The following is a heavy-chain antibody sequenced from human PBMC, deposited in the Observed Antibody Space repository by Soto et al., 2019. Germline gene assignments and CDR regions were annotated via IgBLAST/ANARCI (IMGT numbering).Heavy chain of an antibody. V-gene: IGHV4-39*01. CDR2: IYYSGST. CDR1: GGSISSSSYY. Sequence: SETLSLTCTVSGGSISSSSYYWGWIRQPPGKGLEWIGSIYYSGSTYYNPSLKSRVTISVDTSKNQFSLKLSSVTAADTAVYYCARLILGIVLMVYAPTWFDYWGQGTLVTVSS. J-gene: IGHJ4*02. D-gene: IGHD2-8*01. CDR3: ARLILGIVLMVYAPTWFDY.